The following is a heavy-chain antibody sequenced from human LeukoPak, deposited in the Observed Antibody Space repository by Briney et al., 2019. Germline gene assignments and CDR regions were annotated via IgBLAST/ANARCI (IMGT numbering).Heavy chain of an antibody. J-gene: IGHJ4*02. Sequence: PSETLSLTCTVSGGSIISSSYYWGWIRQPPGKGLEWIGNIYYSGSTYYNPSLKSRVTISVDTSKNQFSLKLSSVTAADTAVYYCARVRGSYQYYFDYWGQGTLVTVSS. D-gene: IGHD1-26*01. CDR2: IYYSGST. CDR3: ARVRGSYQYYFDY. V-gene: IGHV4-39*07. CDR1: GGSIISSSYY.